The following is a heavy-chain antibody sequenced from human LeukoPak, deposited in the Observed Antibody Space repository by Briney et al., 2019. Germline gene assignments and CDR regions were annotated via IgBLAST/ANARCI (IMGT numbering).Heavy chain of an antibody. J-gene: IGHJ4*02. V-gene: IGHV3-30*01. Sequence: GGSLRLSCAASGFTFSSYAMHWVRQAPGEGLQWVAVISYDGSNKYYADSVKGRFTLSRDSSKNTLYLQMNGLRADDTAIYYCARDGWAHGGGYSHFDCWGQGTLVTVSS. CDR1: GFTFSSYA. CDR2: ISYDGSNK. CDR3: ARDGWAHGGGYSHFDC. D-gene: IGHD5-18*01.